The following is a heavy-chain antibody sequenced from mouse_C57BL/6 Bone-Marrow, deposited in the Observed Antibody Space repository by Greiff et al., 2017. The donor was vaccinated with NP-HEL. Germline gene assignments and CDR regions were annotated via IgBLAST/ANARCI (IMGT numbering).Heavy chain of an antibody. V-gene: IGHV14-4*01. CDR1: GFNIKDDY. CDR2: IDPENGDT. D-gene: IGHD1-1*01. Sequence: VQLKESGAELVRPGASVKLSCTASGFNIKDDYMHWVKQRPEQGLEWIGWIDPENGDTEYASKFQGKATITADTSSNTAYLQLSSLTSEDTAVFFVSPWGYSSGGRIAYWGQGTLSLSLQ. J-gene: IGHJ3*01. CDR3: SPWGYSSGGRIAY.